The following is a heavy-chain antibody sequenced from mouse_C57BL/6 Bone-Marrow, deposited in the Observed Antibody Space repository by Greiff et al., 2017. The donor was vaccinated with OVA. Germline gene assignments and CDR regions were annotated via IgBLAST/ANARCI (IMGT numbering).Heavy chain of an antibody. CDR3: AREGDDYDEYYFDY. D-gene: IGHD2-4*01. CDR2: INYDGSST. Sequence: DVKLVESEGGLVQPGSSMKLSCTASGFTFSDYYMAWVRQVPEKGLEWVANINYDGSSTYYLDSLKSRFIISRDNAKNILYLQMSSLKSEDTATYYCAREGDDYDEYYFDYWGQGTTLTVSS. J-gene: IGHJ2*01. V-gene: IGHV5-16*01. CDR1: GFTFSDYY.